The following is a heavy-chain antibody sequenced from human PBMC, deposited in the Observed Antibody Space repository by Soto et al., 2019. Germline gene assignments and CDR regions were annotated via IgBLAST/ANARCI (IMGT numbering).Heavy chain of an antibody. CDR2: FDPEDGET. J-gene: IGHJ4*02. Sequence: VASVKVSCKVSGYTLTELSMHWVRQAPGKELEWMGGFDPEDGETIYAQKFQGRVTMTEDTSTDTAYMELSSLRSEDTAVYYCARDADPQWAGTSLFHPYFDYWGQGTLVTVSS. CDR3: ARDADPQWAGTSLFHPYFDY. V-gene: IGHV1-24*01. D-gene: IGHD6-19*01. CDR1: GYTLTELS.